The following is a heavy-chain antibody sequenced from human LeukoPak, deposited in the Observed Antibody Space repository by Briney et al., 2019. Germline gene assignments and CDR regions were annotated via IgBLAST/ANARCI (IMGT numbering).Heavy chain of an antibody. D-gene: IGHD3-22*01. CDR2: IYYSGST. Sequence: PSETLSLTCTVSGGSISSSSYYLGWIRQPPGKGLEWIVSIYYSGSTYYNPSLKSRVTISVDTSKNQFSLKLSSVTAADTAVYYCARLISTDSSGLLLYFQHWGQGTLVTVSS. CDR1: GGSISSSSYY. CDR3: ARLISTDSSGLLLYFQH. J-gene: IGHJ1*01. V-gene: IGHV4-39*01.